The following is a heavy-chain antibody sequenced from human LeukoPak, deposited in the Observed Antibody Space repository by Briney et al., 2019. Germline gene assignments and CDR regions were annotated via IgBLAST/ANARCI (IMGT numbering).Heavy chain of an antibody. J-gene: IGHJ4*02. Sequence: GGSLRLSCAASGFTFSSYWMSWVRQAPGKGLEWVANIKQDGSEKYYVDSVKGRFTISRDNAKNSLYLQMNSLRAEDTAVYYCARTIFGVVIRGYFDYWGQGTLVTVSS. V-gene: IGHV3-7*01. CDR3: ARTIFGVVIRGYFDY. D-gene: IGHD3-3*01. CDR2: IKQDGSEK. CDR1: GFTFSSYW.